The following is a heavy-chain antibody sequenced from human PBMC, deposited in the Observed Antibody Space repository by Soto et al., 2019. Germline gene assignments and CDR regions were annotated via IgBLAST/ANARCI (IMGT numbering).Heavy chain of an antibody. CDR3: ARGGGDSSGYYYDAFDI. Sequence: PGGSLRLSCAASGFTVSSNYMSWVRQAPGKGLEWVSVIYSGGSTYYADSVKGRFTISRDNSKNTLYLQMNSLRAEDTAVYYCARGGGDSSGYYYDAFDIWGQGTMVTVS. J-gene: IGHJ3*02. CDR2: IYSGGST. V-gene: IGHV3-53*01. CDR1: GFTVSSNY. D-gene: IGHD3-22*01.